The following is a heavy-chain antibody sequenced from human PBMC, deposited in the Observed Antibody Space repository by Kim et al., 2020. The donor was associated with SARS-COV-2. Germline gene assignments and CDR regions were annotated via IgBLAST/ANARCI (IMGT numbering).Heavy chain of an antibody. J-gene: IGHJ4*02. CDR1: GYDFGGYY. CDR2: VNPNNGDT. V-gene: IGHV1-2*06. D-gene: IGHD1-26*01. CDR3: ARESPQGGGDY. Sequence: ASVKVSCKASGYDFGGYYTHWVRQAPGQGLEWMGRVNPNNGDTNYAQMFPGRVTMTWVAAITTAYMELTSLTSDDTALYFCARESPQGGGDYLGQGTLVT.